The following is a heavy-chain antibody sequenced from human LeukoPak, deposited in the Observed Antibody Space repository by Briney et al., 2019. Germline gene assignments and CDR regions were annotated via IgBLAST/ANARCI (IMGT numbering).Heavy chain of an antibody. CDR2: ISGSGGST. CDR1: GFTFSSYA. V-gene: IGHV3-23*01. Sequence: GGSLRLSCAASGFTFSSYAMSWVRQAPGKGLEWVSAISGSGGSTYYADSVKGRFTISRDNSKNTLYLQMNSLRAEDTAVYYCARGEFWSGFFDYWGQGTLVTVSS. D-gene: IGHD3-3*01. J-gene: IGHJ4*02. CDR3: ARGEFWSGFFDY.